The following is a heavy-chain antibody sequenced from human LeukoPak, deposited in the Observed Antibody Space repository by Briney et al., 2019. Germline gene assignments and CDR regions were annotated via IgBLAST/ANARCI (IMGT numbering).Heavy chain of an antibody. CDR1: GYTFTSYG. Sequence: GASVKVSCKAAGYTFTSYGISWVRQAPGQRLEWMGWISAYNGNTNYAQKLQGRVTMTTDTSTSTAYMELRSLRSDDTAVYYCARVLGYCSSTSCHDAFDIWGQGTMVTVSS. D-gene: IGHD2-2*01. CDR2: ISAYNGNT. V-gene: IGHV1-18*01. CDR3: ARVLGYCSSTSCHDAFDI. J-gene: IGHJ3*02.